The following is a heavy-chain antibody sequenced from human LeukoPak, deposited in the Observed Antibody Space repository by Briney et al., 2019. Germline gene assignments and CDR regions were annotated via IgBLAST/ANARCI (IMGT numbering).Heavy chain of an antibody. J-gene: IGHJ5*02. CDR1: GGSISSGDYY. CDR2: IYYSGST. Sequence: SETLSLTCTVSGGSISSGDYYWSWTRQPPGKGLEWIVYIYYSGSTYYNPSLKSRVTISVDTFKNQFSLKLSSVTAADTAVYYCARVAAAGQNWFDPWGQGTLVTVSS. V-gene: IGHV4-30-4*01. CDR3: ARVAAAGQNWFDP. D-gene: IGHD6-13*01.